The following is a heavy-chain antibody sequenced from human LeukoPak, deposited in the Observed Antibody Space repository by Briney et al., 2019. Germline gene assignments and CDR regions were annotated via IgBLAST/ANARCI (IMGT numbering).Heavy chain of an antibody. Sequence: GGSLRLSCVASGFTFSNYFMTWVRQAPGKGLEWVAVISYDGSNKYYADSVKGRFTISRDNSKNTLYLQMNSLRAEDTAVYYCARYIYDSSGYLVYWGQGTLVTVSS. V-gene: IGHV3-30*03. D-gene: IGHD3-22*01. CDR1: GFTFSNYF. J-gene: IGHJ4*02. CDR3: ARYIYDSSGYLVY. CDR2: ISYDGSNK.